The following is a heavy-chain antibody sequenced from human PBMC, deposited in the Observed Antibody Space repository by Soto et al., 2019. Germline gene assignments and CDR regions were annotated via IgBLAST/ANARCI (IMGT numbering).Heavy chain of an antibody. CDR3: GRVSQGGLIKGGGDWFDP. V-gene: IGHV4-31*03. D-gene: IGHD2-8*01. CDR1: GGSISSGGYY. CDR2: IYYSGST. J-gene: IGHJ5*02. Sequence: PSETLSLTCTVSGGSISSGGYYWSWIRQHPGKGLEWIGYIYYSGSTYYNPSLKSRVTISVDTSKNQFSLKLNSVTAADTAVYYCGRVSQGGLIKGGGDWFDPWGQGTLVTVSS.